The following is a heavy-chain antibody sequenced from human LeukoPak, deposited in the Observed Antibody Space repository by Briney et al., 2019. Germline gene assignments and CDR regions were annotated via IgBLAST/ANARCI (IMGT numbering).Heavy chain of an antibody. CDR1: GFAFSSYT. Sequence: KPGGSLRLSCAASGFAFSSYTMNWVRQAPGKGLEWVSFISTSSSYIYYADSVKGRFTISRDNAKNSLYLQMNSLRAEDTAIYYCATYRQVLLPFESWGQGTLVTVSS. V-gene: IGHV3-21*04. J-gene: IGHJ4*02. CDR2: ISTSSSYI. D-gene: IGHD2-8*02. CDR3: ATYRQVLLPFES.